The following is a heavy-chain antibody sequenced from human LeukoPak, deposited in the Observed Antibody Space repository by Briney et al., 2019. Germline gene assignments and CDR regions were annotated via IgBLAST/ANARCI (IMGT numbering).Heavy chain of an antibody. V-gene: IGHV1-2*02. Sequence: ASVKVSCKASGYTFTGYNMHWGRQAPGQGIGLMGVFHPYSGGGTYAPEFQGRGTMTRDTSISTAYMELSRLRSDDTAVYYCARYCSSTSCYPPYGMDVGGEGTTVTASS. CDR2: FHPYSGGG. D-gene: IGHD2-2*01. CDR3: ARYCSSTSCYPPYGMDV. J-gene: IGHJ6*04. CDR1: GYTFTGYN.